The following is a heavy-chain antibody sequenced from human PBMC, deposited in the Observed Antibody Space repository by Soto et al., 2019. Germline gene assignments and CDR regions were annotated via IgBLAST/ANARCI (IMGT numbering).Heavy chain of an antibody. J-gene: IGHJ6*02. Sequence: ASVKVSCKASGYAFTGYYMHWVRQAPGQGLEWMGWINPNSGGTNYAQKFQGWVTMTRDTSISTAYMELSRLRSDDTAVYYCARAGLRHFDWYYYYYGMDVWGQGTTVTVSS. CDR3: ARAGLRHFDWYYYYYGMDV. CDR2: INPNSGGT. CDR1: GYAFTGYY. V-gene: IGHV1-2*04. D-gene: IGHD3-9*01.